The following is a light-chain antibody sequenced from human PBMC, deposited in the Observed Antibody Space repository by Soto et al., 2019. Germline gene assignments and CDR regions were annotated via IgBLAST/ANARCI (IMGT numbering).Light chain of an antibody. CDR1: QDIRKY. CDR3: QQAYRSPYT. Sequence: IQMTQSPSPLSASVGDRVTISCRASQDIRKYLNWYQQQPGQAPTLLLYGGSNLQSGVPSRFTGAGDGTNFTLAITGLQPGDFATYYCQQAYRSPYTFGQGTKVEMK. CDR2: GGS. J-gene: IGKJ2*01. V-gene: IGKV1-39*01.